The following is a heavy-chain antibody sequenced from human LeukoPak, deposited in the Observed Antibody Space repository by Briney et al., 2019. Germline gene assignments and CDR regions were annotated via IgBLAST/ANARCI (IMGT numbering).Heavy chain of an antibody. Sequence: GGSLRLSCAASGFTFSSYAMSWVRQAPGKGLEWVSAISGSGGSTYYADSVKGRFTISRDNSKNTLYLQMNSLRAEDTAVYYCAVWFGEGYYFDYWGQGTLVTVSS. CDR3: AVWFGEGYYFDY. V-gene: IGHV3-23*01. CDR1: GFTFSSYA. D-gene: IGHD3-10*01. J-gene: IGHJ4*02. CDR2: ISGSGGST.